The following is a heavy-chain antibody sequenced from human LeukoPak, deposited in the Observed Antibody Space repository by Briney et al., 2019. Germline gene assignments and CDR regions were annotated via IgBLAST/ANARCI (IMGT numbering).Heavy chain of an antibody. J-gene: IGHJ2*01. D-gene: IGHD6-13*01. CDR1: GGSFSGYY. CDR2: INHSGST. Sequence: SETLSLTCAVYGGSFSGYYWSWIRQPPGKELEWIGEINHSGSTNYNPSLKSRVTISVDTSKNQFSLKLSSVTAADTAVYYCARNKSGYSSSSWYFDLWGRGTLVTVSS. CDR3: ARNKSGYSSSSWYFDL. V-gene: IGHV4-34*01.